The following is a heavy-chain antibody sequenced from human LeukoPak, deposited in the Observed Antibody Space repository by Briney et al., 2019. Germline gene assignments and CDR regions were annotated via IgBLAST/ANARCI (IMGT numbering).Heavy chain of an antibody. CDR3: ARELELTYYYYGMDV. Sequence: SVKVSCKASGGTFSSYAISWVRQAPGQGLEWMGGIIPIFGIANYAQKFQGRVTITADESTSTAYMELSSLRSEDTAVYYCARELELTYYYYGMDVWGQGTTVTVSS. CDR2: IIPIFGIA. V-gene: IGHV1-69*13. D-gene: IGHD1-7*01. CDR1: GGTFSSYA. J-gene: IGHJ6*02.